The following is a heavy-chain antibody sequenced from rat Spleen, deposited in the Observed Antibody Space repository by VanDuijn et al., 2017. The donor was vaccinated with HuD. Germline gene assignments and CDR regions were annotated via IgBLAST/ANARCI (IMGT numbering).Heavy chain of an antibody. Sequence: EVQVVESGGGLVQPGRSLKLSCVASGFTFNNYWMTWIRQAPGKGLEWVASITNSGGSTYYPDSVKGRFIISRDNAKSTLYLQMVSLRSEDTATYYCSTAGSFTDYYFAGGFDYWGQGVMVTVSS. V-gene: IGHV5-31*01. CDR2: ITNSGGST. D-gene: IGHD1-6*01. J-gene: IGHJ2*01. CDR3: STAGSFTDYYFAGGFDY. CDR1: GFTFNNYW.